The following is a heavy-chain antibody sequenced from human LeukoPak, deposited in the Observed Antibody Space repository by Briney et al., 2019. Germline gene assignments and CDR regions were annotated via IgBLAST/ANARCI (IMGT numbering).Heavy chain of an antibody. CDR3: ARSIQLWPYFDY. CDR2: ISNNGGYT. V-gene: IGHV3-23*01. D-gene: IGHD5-18*01. J-gene: IGHJ4*02. Sequence: GGSLRLSCAASGFTFSSSAMSWVRQAPGKGLEWVSAISNNGGYTYYADSVQGRFTISRDNSKSTLCLQMNSLRAEDTAVYYCARSIQLWPYFDYWGQGTLVTVSS. CDR1: GFTFSSSA.